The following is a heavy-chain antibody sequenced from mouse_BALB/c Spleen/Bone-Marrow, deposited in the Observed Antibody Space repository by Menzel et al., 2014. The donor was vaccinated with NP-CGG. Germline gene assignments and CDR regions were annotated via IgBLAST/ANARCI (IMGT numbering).Heavy chain of an antibody. Sequence: VQLVESGAELVRPGVSVKISCKGSGYTFTDYALHWVKQSHAKSLEWIGIISTYYGDASYNQKFKGKATMTVDKSSNTAYMELATLTSEDSTIYYCARSDGFDYWGQGTTLTVSS. CDR1: GYTFTDYA. CDR3: ARSDGFDY. CDR2: ISTYYGDA. J-gene: IGHJ2*01. D-gene: IGHD2-3*01. V-gene: IGHV1S137*01.